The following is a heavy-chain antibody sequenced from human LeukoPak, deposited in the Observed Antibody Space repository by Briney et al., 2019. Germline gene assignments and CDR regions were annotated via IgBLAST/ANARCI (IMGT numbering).Heavy chain of an antibody. CDR2: INPNSGGT. V-gene: IGHV1-2*02. D-gene: IGHD3-10*01. J-gene: IGHJ5*02. CDR3: ARTPPYGSGSRFSEFDP. CDR1: GYTFTGYY. Sequence: RASVKVSCKASGYTFTGYYMHWVRQAPGQGLEWMGWINPNSGGTNYAQKFQGRVTMTRDTSISTAYMELSSLRSDDTAVYYCARTPPYGSGSRFSEFDPWGQGTLVTVSS.